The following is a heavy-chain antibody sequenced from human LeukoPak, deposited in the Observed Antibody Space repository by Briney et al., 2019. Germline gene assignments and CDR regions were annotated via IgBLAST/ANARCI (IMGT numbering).Heavy chain of an antibody. CDR2: TYYRSKWYN. J-gene: IGHJ4*02. CDR3: ARDFGTTGWHTFDY. D-gene: IGHD6-19*01. Sequence: SQTLSLTCVVSGDSVSGKNGAWNWIRQSPSGGLEWLGRTYYRSKWYNDYAESMEGRMTISQDTSKNQYSLHLNSVTPDDTAVYYCARDFGTTGWHTFDYWGQGTLVTVSS. CDR1: GDSVSGKNGA. V-gene: IGHV6-1*01.